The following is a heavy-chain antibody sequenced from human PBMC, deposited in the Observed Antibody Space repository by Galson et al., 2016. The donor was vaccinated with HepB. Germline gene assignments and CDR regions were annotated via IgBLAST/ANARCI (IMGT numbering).Heavy chain of an antibody. V-gene: IGHV3-23*01. CDR1: GFSFNVYG. Sequence: SLRLSCAASGFSFNVYGMSWVRQAPGKGLEWVSYISGSGDSTYLADSVEGRFSISRDNSKNTLYLQMTSLRAEDTALYSCATSGYIYGFFGMGVWGQGTTVTVSS. CDR3: ATSGYIYGFFGMGV. D-gene: IGHD5-18*01. J-gene: IGHJ6*02. CDR2: ISGSGDST.